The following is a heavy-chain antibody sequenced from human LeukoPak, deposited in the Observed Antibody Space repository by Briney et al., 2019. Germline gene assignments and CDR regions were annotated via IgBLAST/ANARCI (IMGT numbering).Heavy chain of an antibody. J-gene: IGHJ4*02. D-gene: IGHD3-10*01. CDR1: GFTFSSCA. CDR2: ISSSGSTI. V-gene: IGHV3-48*03. CDR3: ARETYGSGSYSYFAY. Sequence: GGSLRLSCAASGFTFSSCAMSWVRQAPGKGLEWVSYISSSGSTIYYADSVKGRFTISRDNAKNSLYLQMNSLRAEDTAVYCCARETYGSGSYSYFAYWGQGTLVTVSS.